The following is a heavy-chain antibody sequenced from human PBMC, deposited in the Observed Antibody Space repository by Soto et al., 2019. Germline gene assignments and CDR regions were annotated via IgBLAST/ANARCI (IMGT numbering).Heavy chain of an antibody. D-gene: IGHD2-15*01. CDR3: AKDLSSYYYFDF. CDR2: ISSTGGST. Sequence: EVQLVESGGDLVQPGGSLRLSCAASGFTFGIYAMTWVRQAPGKGLEWVSTISSTGGSTFYADSVKGRFTISRDNSKHALYLQMNSLRAEDTAIYYCAKDLSSYYYFDFWGQGTLVTVSS. J-gene: IGHJ4*02. V-gene: IGHV3-23*04. CDR1: GFTFGIYA.